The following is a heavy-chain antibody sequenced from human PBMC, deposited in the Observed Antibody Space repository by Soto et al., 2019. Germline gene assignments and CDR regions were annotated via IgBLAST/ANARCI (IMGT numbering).Heavy chain of an antibody. J-gene: IGHJ4*02. CDR1: GFTFSSYG. D-gene: IGHD6-19*01. V-gene: IGHV3-33*01. CDR3: ARFIAVAGRFDY. Sequence: LRLSCAASGFTFSSYGMHWVRQAPGKGLEWVAVIWYDGSNKYYADSVKGRFTISRDNSKNTLYLQMNSLRAEDTAVYYCARFIAVAGRFDYWGQGTLVTVSS. CDR2: IWYDGSNK.